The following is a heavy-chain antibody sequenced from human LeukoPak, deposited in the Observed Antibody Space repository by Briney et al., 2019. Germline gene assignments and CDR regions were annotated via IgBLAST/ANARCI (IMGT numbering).Heavy chain of an antibody. CDR3: AGARGGAYGFAFDS. Sequence: SDTLSLTCTVSGGSITTYFWSWIRQPPGKRLECIGYIYYTGNTNYSPSLRNRVTISVDTYKNQFSLKLNSVTAADTALYFCAGARGGAYGFAFDSWGQGTLVTVSS. D-gene: IGHD3-10*01. CDR1: GGSITTYF. V-gene: IGHV4-59*07. J-gene: IGHJ4*02. CDR2: IYYTGNT.